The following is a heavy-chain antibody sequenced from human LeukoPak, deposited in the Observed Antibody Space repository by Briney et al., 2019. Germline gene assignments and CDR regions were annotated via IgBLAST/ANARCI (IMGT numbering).Heavy chain of an antibody. CDR3: AIMHGYYDGSGFWVQ. Sequence: GGSLRLSCAASGFTFSSYAISWVRQAPGKGLEWVSFISPSGDRTSNADSVEGRFTISRDNTRNTLYLQMNSLRDVDTGVYYCAIMHGYYDGSGFWVQWGQGTLVTVSS. CDR1: GFTFSSYA. J-gene: IGHJ4*02. V-gene: IGHV3-23*01. CDR2: ISPSGDRT. D-gene: IGHD3-22*01.